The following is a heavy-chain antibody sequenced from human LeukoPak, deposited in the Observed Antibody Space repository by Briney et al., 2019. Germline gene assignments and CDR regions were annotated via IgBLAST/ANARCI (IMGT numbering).Heavy chain of an antibody. CDR1: GFTFSSYG. V-gene: IGHV3-30*03. J-gene: IGHJ4*02. CDR3: ARGLFYGDSQD. CDR2: ISYDGSNK. D-gene: IGHD4-17*01. Sequence: PGGSLRLSCAASGFTFSSYGMHWVRQAPGKGLEWVAVISYDGSNKYYADSVKGRFTISRDNSKNTLYLQMNSLRAEDTAVYYCARGLFYGDSQDWGQGTLVTVSS.